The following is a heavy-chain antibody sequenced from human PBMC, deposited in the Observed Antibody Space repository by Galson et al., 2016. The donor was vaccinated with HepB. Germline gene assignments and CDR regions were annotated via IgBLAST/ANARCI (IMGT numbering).Heavy chain of an antibody. CDR1: GFTNRRYW. D-gene: IGHD3-10*01. V-gene: IGHV3-7*01. CDR2: ITQDGSAR. CDR3: ARAVNYGSGSDDQHFDY. Sequence: SLRLSCAVSGFTNRRYWVNWVRQAPGKGLEWVANITQDGSARYYVDSVKGRFTISRDNADNSFYLQMNSLRGDDTAVYYCARAVNYGSGSDDQHFDYWGQGTLVTVSS. J-gene: IGHJ4*02.